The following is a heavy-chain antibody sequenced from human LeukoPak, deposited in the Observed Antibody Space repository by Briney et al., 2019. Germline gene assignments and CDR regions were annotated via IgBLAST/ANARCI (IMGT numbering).Heavy chain of an antibody. V-gene: IGHV3-23*01. Sequence: PGGSLRLSCPFSGLTFSSYAMTWVRQAPGKGLEWVSAVSGGGGSTYYADSVRGRFTISRDNSKNTLYLQMNSLKAEDTAVYYCASDGAKFGALTYYYYYMDVWGKGTTVTVSS. D-gene: IGHD3-10*01. CDR1: GLTFSSYA. J-gene: IGHJ6*03. CDR2: VSGGGGST. CDR3: ASDGAKFGALTYYYYYMDV.